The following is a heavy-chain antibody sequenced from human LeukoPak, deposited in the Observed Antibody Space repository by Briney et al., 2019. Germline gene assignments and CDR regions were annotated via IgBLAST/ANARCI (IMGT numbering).Heavy chain of an antibody. D-gene: IGHD4-17*01. Sequence: GGSLRLSCAASGFTFSTYAMSWVRQAPGKGLEWVSSISGSGGSTIYADSVKGRFTISRDNSENTLYLQMNSLRVEDTAVYYCAKRRGAVTTVTIAYFDYWGQGTLVTVSS. J-gene: IGHJ4*02. CDR1: GFTFSTYA. CDR3: AKRRGAVTTVTIAYFDY. CDR2: ISGSGGST. V-gene: IGHV3-23*01.